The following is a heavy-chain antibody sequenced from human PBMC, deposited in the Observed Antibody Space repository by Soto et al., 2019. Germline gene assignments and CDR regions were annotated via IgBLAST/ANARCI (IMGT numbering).Heavy chain of an antibody. V-gene: IGHV1-3*01. D-gene: IGHD2-15*01. J-gene: IGHJ5*02. CDR2: INGGSGHT. Sequence: GASVKVSCKTSGYAFINSTMHWVRQAPGQSLEWMGWINGGSGHTRYSQKFEGRVTITEDTSASSAYMELSSLRSDETAVYYCARVLTPNWFDPWGQGTLVTVSS. CDR3: ARVLTPNWFDP. CDR1: GYAFINST.